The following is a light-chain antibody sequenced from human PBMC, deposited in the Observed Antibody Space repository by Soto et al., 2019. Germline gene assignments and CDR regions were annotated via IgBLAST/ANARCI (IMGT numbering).Light chain of an antibody. Sequence: EIVLTQSPGTLSLSPGERATLSCRASQSVSSSYLAWYQQKPGQAPRLLIYGASGRATGIPDRFSGSGSGTDFTLTISRLEPEDFAVYYRQQYGSSPPFTFGPGTKVDIK. J-gene: IGKJ3*01. CDR1: QSVSSSY. CDR3: QQYGSSPPFT. CDR2: GAS. V-gene: IGKV3-20*01.